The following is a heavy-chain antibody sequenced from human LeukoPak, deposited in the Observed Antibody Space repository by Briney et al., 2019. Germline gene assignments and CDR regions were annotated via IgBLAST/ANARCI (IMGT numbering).Heavy chain of an antibody. D-gene: IGHD5-18*01. J-gene: IGHJ4*02. V-gene: IGHV1-18*04. CDR3: ARDVDTALFDY. CDR1: GYTFTGYY. Sequence: GASVKVSCKASGYTFTGYYMHWVRQAPGQGLEWMGWISAYNGNTNYAQKLQGRVTMTTDTSTSTAYMELRSLRSDDTAVYYCARDVDTALFDYWGQGTLVTVSS. CDR2: ISAYNGNT.